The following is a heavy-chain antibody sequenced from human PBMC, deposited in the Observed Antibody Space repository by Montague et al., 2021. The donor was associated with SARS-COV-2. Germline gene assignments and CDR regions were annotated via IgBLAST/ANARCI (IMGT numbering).Heavy chain of an antibody. CDR2: ISYDGSNK. CDR1: GLTFSGYA. J-gene: IGHJ4*02. V-gene: IGHV3-30*04. Sequence: FLRLSCAASGLTFSGYAMHWVRQAPGKGLEWVAVISYDGSNKYYADSVKGRFTISRDNSKNTVYLQMNSLRPEDTAVFYCARSSGYCGGDCNSGIDYWGQGTLVTVSS. CDR3: ARSSGYCGGDCNSGIDY. D-gene: IGHD2-21*02.